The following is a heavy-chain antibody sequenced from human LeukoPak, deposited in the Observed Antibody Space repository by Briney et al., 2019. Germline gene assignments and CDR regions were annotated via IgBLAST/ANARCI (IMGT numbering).Heavy chain of an antibody. D-gene: IGHD2-8*01. Sequence: SETLSLTCAVYGGSISSYYWSWIRQPPGKGLEWIGYIYYSGSTNYNPSLKSRVTISVDTSKNQFSLKLSSVTAADTAVYYCASLVYGFDPWGQGTLVTVSS. CDR1: GGSISSYY. CDR3: ASLVYGFDP. V-gene: IGHV4-59*08. J-gene: IGHJ5*02. CDR2: IYYSGST.